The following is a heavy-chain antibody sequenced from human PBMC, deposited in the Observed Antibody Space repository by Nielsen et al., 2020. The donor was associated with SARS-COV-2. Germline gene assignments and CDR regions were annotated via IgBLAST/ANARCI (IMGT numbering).Heavy chain of an antibody. J-gene: IGHJ3*02. CDR1: GFTFSSYG. D-gene: IGHD6-19*01. Sequence: GESLKISCAASGFTFSSYGMHWVRQAPGKGLEWVAVISYDGSNKYYADSVKGRFTISRDNAKNSLYLQMNSLRAEDTALYYCAKAWAGYSSTPIWGQGTMVTVSS. CDR2: ISYDGSNK. CDR3: AKAWAGYSSTPI. V-gene: IGHV3-30*18.